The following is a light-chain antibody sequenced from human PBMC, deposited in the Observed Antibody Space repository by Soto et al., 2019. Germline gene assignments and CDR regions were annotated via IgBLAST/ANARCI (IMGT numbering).Light chain of an antibody. CDR2: DAL. J-gene: IGKJ4*01. V-gene: IGKV1-13*02. CDR3: QQFRFYPLT. Sequence: AVQLTQSPPSLSASVGDRVTITCRASQGIGTALAWYQQTPGKPPRLLIYDALTLHTGVPSRFSGSGFGSDFTLTISSLQPEDFATYHCQQFRFYPLTFGGGTTVEIK. CDR1: QGIGTA.